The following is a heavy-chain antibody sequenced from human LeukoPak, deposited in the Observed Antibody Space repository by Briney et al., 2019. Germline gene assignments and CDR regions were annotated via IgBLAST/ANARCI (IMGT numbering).Heavy chain of an antibody. CDR3: ARDRSGYYDSSGYYSRPEAGSGAFDI. D-gene: IGHD3-22*01. CDR1: GFVFRSYP. Sequence: GGSLRLSCAASGFVFRSYPMQWVRQAPGKGLEWVTIISYDGNHIFYADSVKGRFTISRDNSKNTLYLQMNSLRAEDTAVYYCARDRSGYYDSSGYYSRPEAGSGAFDIWGQGTMVTVSS. J-gene: IGHJ3*02. V-gene: IGHV3-30*04. CDR2: ISYDGNHI.